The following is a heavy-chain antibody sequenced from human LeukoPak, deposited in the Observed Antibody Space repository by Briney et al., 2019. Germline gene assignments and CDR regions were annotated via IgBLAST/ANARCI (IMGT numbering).Heavy chain of an antibody. CDR2: IYSGGST. J-gene: IGHJ3*02. Sequence: GGSLRLSCAASGFTFSSYSMNWVRQAPGKGLEWVSVIYSGGSTYYADSVKGRFTISRDNSKNTLYLQMNSLRAEDTAVYYCASTGVDAFDIWGQGTMVTVSS. CDR1: GFTFSSYS. CDR3: ASTGVDAFDI. V-gene: IGHV3-53*01. D-gene: IGHD7-27*01.